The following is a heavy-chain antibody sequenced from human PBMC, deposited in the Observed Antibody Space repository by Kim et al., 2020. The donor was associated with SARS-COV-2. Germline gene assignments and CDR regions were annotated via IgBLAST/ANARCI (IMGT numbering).Heavy chain of an antibody. D-gene: IGHD3-16*01. J-gene: IGHJ4*02. CDR1: GFTFSSSW. Sequence: GGSLRLSCAGSGFTFSSSWMHWVRQAPGKGLVWVSRVNSDGSITTYADSVKGRFTISRDNAKNTLYLQMNSLRAEDTAVYYCATVSRGGGFDYWGQGTLV. CDR3: ATVSRGGGFDY. CDR2: VNSDGSIT. V-gene: IGHV3-74*01.